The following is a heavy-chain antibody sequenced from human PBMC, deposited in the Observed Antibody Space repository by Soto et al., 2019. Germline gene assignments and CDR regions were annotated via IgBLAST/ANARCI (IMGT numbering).Heavy chain of an antibody. CDR3: ASPRSSGSYYYYYYMDV. V-gene: IGHV3-11*01. Sequence: GGSLRLSCAASGFTFSDYYMSWIRQAPGKGLEWVSYISSSGSTMYYADSVKGRFTISRDNAKNSLYLQMNSLRAEDTAVYYCASPRSSGSYYYYYYMDVWGKGTTVTVSS. CDR1: GFTFSDYY. D-gene: IGHD3-10*01. J-gene: IGHJ6*03. CDR2: ISSSGSTM.